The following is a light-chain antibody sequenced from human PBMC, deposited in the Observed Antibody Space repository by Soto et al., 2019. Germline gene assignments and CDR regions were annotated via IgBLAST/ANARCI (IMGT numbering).Light chain of an antibody. CDR2: ELR. V-gene: IGLV2-14*01. J-gene: IGLJ1*01. Sequence: QSVLTQPASVSGTPGQTITITCTGSDSDVGRYRYVSWYQQYPCKTPKLIIYELRLRPSGISDRFSGSKSGITSSLTIAGLQHDDEADYYCASYTTDTTRLFGGGTKVTVL. CDR3: ASYTTDTTRL. CDR1: DSDVGRYRY.